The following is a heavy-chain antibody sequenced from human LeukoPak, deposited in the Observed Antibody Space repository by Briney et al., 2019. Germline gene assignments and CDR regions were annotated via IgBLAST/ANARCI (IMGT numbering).Heavy chain of an antibody. CDR3: ARIQERYCSSTSCLGPWGY. J-gene: IGHJ4*02. V-gene: IGHV1-2*02. D-gene: IGHD2-2*01. Sequence: GASVKVSCKAPGYTFTGYYMHWVRQAPGQGLEWMGWINPNSGGTNYAQKFQGRVTMTRDTSISTAYMELSRLRSDDTAVYYCARIQERYCSSTSCLGPWGYWGQGTLVTVSS. CDR1: GYTFTGYY. CDR2: INPNSGGT.